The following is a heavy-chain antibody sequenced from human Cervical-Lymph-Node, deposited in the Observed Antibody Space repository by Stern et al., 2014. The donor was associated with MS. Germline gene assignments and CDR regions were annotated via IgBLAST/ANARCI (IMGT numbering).Heavy chain of an antibody. CDR1: GFTFRSYA. CDR3: AQHMSHGPLDL. D-gene: IGHD5-24*01. CDR2: VPYDGSNK. J-gene: IGHJ2*01. V-gene: IGHV3-30-3*01. Sequence: VQLVVSGGGVVPPGRSLRLFCAASGFTFRSYAMHWVRQAPGKGLEWVAVVPYDGSNKYYADSVKGRFTITIDNCEITRIRQMNSLRAKDTAVYYCAQHMSHGPLDLWGRGTLVTVSS.